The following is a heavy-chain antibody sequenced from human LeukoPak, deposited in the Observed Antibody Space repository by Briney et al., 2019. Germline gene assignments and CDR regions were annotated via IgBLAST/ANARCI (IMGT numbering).Heavy chain of an antibody. CDR1: GYTFTGYY. D-gene: IGHD5-18*01. CDR3: ARGGYSYGYCDY. Sequence: ASVKVSCKASGYTFTGYYMHWVRQAPGQGLEWMGRIIPIFGTANYAQKFQGRVTITTDESTSTAYMELSSLRSEDTAVYYCARGGYSYGYCDYWGQGTLVTVSS. CDR2: IIPIFGTA. V-gene: IGHV1-69*05. J-gene: IGHJ4*02.